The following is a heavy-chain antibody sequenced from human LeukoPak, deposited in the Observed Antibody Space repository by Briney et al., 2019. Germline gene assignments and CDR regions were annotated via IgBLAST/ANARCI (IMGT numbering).Heavy chain of an antibody. CDR3: ARSAGDYGDYALYFLH. D-gene: IGHD4-17*01. V-gene: IGHV1-18*01. J-gene: IGHJ1*01. Sequence: ASVTVSYMASGYTFSDYGIAWVRQAPGQGLEGMGWISAHNGNTYHTQNFQGRVTITTDTSKSPDYMELRSLRSDDTAMYYCARSAGDYGDYALYFLHWGQGTLVTVSS. CDR2: ISAHNGNT. CDR1: GYTFSDYG.